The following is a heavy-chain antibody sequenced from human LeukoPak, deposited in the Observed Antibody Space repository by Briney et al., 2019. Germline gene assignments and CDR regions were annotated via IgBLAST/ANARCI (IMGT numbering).Heavy chain of an antibody. J-gene: IGHJ6*02. V-gene: IGHV3-74*01. CDR1: GFTFSNSW. CDR3: ARADYYVSGRGYYGMDV. D-gene: IGHD3-10*01. Sequence: PGGFLRLSCAVSGFTFSNSWMHWVRQAPGKGLICVSRINTDGSSTNYADSVKGRFTISRDNAKNTLYLQMNNLRAEDTAVYYCARADYYVSGRGYYGMDVWGQGTTVTVSS. CDR2: INTDGSST.